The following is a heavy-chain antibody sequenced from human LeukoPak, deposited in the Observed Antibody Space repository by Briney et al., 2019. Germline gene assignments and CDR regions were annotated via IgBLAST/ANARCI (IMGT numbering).Heavy chain of an antibody. D-gene: IGHD6-13*01. J-gene: IGHJ4*02. CDR3: ARILGYSSSWYYFDY. CDR1: GFSLSTSGMC. V-gene: IGHV2-70*11. CDR2: IDWDDDK. Sequence: ESGPTLVNPTQTLTLTCTFSGFSLSTSGMCVSWIRQPPGKALEWLARIDWDDDKYYSTSLKTRLTISKDTSKNQVVLTMTNMDPVDTATYYCARILGYSSSWYYFDYWGQGTLVTVSS.